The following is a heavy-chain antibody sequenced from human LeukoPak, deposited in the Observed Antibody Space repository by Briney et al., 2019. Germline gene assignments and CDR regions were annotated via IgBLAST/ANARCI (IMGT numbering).Heavy chain of an antibody. D-gene: IGHD6-19*01. Sequence: ASLKVSCKASVYTFTSYGISWVRQAPGQRLEWMGWISSYNGNTNYEQTLQGQVTLTTVTFTSTAYMELRSLTSDDTAVYYWARDTKTTKMAGRNDYWGQGTLVTVSS. V-gene: IGHV1-18*01. J-gene: IGHJ4*02. CDR3: ARDTKTTKMAGRNDY. CDR2: ISSYNGNT. CDR1: VYTFTSYG.